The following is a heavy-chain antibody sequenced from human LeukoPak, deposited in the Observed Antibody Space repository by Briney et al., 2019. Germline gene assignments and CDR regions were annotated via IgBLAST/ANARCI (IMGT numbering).Heavy chain of an antibody. D-gene: IGHD6-19*01. V-gene: IGHV3-30*18. CDR2: ISNDGSNK. Sequence: GGSLRLSCAASGFTFSSYGINWVRQAPGKGLEWVAVISNDGSNKYYGGSVKGRFTISRDNSKNTLYLQMNSLRAEDTAVYYCAKGGSSGWFDYFDYWGQGTLVTVSS. CDR1: GFTFSSYG. CDR3: AKGGSSGWFDYFDY. J-gene: IGHJ4*02.